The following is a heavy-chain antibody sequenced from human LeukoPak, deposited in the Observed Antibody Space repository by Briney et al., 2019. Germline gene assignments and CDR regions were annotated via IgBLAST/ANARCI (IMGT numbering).Heavy chain of an antibody. CDR3: ARGRSGLAAAGTYDY. CDR2: INPNSGRT. V-gene: IGHV1-8*01. CDR1: GYTFTSSD. Sequence: ASVRVSCKASGYTFTSSDINWVRQAAGQGVEWMGWINPNSGRTGYAQKFQGRVTMTANTSISTAYMELRNLRFDDTAVHYCARGRSGLAAAGTYDYWGQGTLITVSS. J-gene: IGHJ4*02. D-gene: IGHD6-13*01.